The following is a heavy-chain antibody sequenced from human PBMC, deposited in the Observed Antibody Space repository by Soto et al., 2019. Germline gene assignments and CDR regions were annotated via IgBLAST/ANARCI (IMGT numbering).Heavy chain of an antibody. CDR2: IIPIFGTA. CDR3: AAVLRYFDWLPSYYYYYGMDV. D-gene: IGHD3-9*01. V-gene: IGHV1-69*13. CDR1: GGTFSSYA. Sequence: GASVKVSCKASGGTFSSYAISWVRQAPGQGLEWMGGIIPIFGTANYAQKFQGRVTITADESTSTAYMELSSLRSEDTAVYYCAAVLRYFDWLPSYYYYYGMDVWGQGTTVTVSS. J-gene: IGHJ6*02.